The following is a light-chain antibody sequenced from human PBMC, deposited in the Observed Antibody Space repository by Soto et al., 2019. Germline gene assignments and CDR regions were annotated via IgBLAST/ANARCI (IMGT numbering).Light chain of an antibody. J-gene: IGKJ1*01. CDR1: RVFGSF. Sequence: DIQMTQSPSSLSASVGARVPSTCRASRVFGSFLNWYQQKPGKAPKLLIYAASSLQSGVPSRFSGSGSGTDFTLTISSLQPEDFATYYCQQSYSTPWTFGQGTKVEIK. CDR3: QQSYSTPWT. CDR2: AAS. V-gene: IGKV1-39*01.